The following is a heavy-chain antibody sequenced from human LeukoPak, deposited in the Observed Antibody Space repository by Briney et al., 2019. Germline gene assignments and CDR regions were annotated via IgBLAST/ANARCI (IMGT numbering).Heavy chain of an antibody. CDR3: ARAGYSYGTGYYFDY. D-gene: IGHD5-18*01. J-gene: IGHJ4*02. CDR2: IYYTGAT. V-gene: IGHV4-59*01. Sequence: SETLSLTCTVSSGSISSYYWSWIRLPPGKGLEWIGYIYYTGATYYNPSLKSRVTISLDTSKNQFSLKLSSVTAADAAVYYCARAGYSYGTGYYFDYWGQGALVTVSS. CDR1: SGSISSYY.